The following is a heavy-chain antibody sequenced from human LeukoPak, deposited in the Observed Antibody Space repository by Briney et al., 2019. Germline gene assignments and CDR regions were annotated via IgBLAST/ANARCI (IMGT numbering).Heavy chain of an antibody. CDR3: ARAGYSYGTGYYFDY. D-gene: IGHD5-18*01. J-gene: IGHJ4*02. CDR2: IYYTGAT. V-gene: IGHV4-59*01. Sequence: SETLSLTCTVSSGSISSYYWSWIRLPPGKGLEWIGYIYYTGATYYNPSLKSRVTISLDTSKNQFSLKLSSVTAADAAVYYCARAGYSYGTGYYFDYWGQGALVTVSS. CDR1: SGSISSYY.